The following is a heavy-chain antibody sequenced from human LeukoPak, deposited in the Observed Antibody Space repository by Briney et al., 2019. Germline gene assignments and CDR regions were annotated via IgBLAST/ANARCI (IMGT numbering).Heavy chain of an antibody. Sequence: SETLSLTCSVSGGSISSSNYYWGWIRQPPGKGLEWIGSIYYSGSSYYNPSLKSRVTIFVDTSKNQFSLKLSSVTAADTAVYYCARGSSGWYNWFDPWGQGTLVTVSS. D-gene: IGHD6-19*01. CDR1: GGSISSSNYY. V-gene: IGHV4-39*01. J-gene: IGHJ5*02. CDR3: ARGSSGWYNWFDP. CDR2: IYYSGSS.